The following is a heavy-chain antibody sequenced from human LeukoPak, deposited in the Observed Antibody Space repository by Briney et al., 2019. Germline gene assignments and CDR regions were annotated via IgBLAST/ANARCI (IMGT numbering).Heavy chain of an antibody. J-gene: IGHJ4*02. CDR3: AQGRYSNSALDY. Sequence: GGSLRLSCAASGFIFGDYAMHWVRQAPGKGLEGVSGITWNSGAIGYADSVKGRFTISRDNAKSSLYLHMNSLSPEDTAFYYCAQGRYSNSALDYWGQGTLVTVSS. CDR2: ITWNSGAI. D-gene: IGHD6-13*01. CDR1: GFIFGDYA. V-gene: IGHV3-9*01.